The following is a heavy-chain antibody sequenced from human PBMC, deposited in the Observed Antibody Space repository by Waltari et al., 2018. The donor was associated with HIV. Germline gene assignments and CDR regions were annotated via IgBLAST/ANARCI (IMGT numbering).Heavy chain of an antibody. Sequence: EVQLVESGGGLVQPGGSLRLSCAAAGFNFSSFWMHWVRQAPGKGWGRGGVGGSVMKGDGRSARYAESVKGRLTISRDNAKNTLYLQMNRLRVEDTAVYYCASGYSSSWRSDYYYYGMDVWGQGTTVTVSS. CDR1: GFNFSSFW. D-gene: IGHD6-13*01. V-gene: IGHV3-74*01. CDR2: MKGDGRSA. CDR3: ASGYSSSWRSDYYYYGMDV. J-gene: IGHJ6*02.